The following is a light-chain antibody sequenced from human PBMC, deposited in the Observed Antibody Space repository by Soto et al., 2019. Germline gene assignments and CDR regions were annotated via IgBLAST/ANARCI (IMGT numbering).Light chain of an antibody. CDR3: QQRSNWPPIT. CDR2: DAS. V-gene: IGKV3-11*01. Sequence: EIVLTQPPATLSLSPGERDTLSCRASQSVSSYLAWYQQKPGHAPRLLIYDASNRSTGIKARFSGSGSGTDFTLTISSLEPEDFAVYYCQQRSNWPPITFGQGTRLEIK. CDR1: QSVSSY. J-gene: IGKJ5*01.